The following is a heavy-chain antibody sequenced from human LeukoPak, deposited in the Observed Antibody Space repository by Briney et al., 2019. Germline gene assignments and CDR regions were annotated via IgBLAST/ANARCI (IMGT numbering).Heavy chain of an antibody. CDR2: ISYDGNNI. Sequence: PGRSLRLSCAASGFTFSTYALHWVRQAPGKRLEWVAVISYDGNNIYYVDSVKGRFTISRDNSKNTLYLQMNSLRAEDTAVYFCASISGASWGDYWGQGTLVTVSS. D-gene: IGHD3-16*01. V-gene: IGHV3-30-3*01. CDR1: GFTFSTYA. J-gene: IGHJ4*02. CDR3: ASISGASWGDY.